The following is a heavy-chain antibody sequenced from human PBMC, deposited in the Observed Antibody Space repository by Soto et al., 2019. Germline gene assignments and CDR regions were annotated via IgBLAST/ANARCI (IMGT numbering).Heavy chain of an antibody. Sequence: ASVKVSCKASGYTFTSYGISWVRQAPGQGLEWMGWISAYNGNTNYAQKLQGRVTMTTDTSTSTAYMELRSLRSDDTAVYYCARDSKITMVRGTYYYYGMDVWGHVTTVTVSS. D-gene: IGHD3-10*01. V-gene: IGHV1-18*01. J-gene: IGHJ6*02. CDR3: ARDSKITMVRGTYYYYGMDV. CDR2: ISAYNGNT. CDR1: GYTFTSYG.